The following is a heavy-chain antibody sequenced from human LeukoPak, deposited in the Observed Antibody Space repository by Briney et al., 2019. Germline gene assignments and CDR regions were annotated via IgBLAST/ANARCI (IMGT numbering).Heavy chain of an antibody. J-gene: IGHJ4*02. D-gene: IGHD5-18*01. CDR2: ISAYNGNT. CDR1: GYTFTSYD. V-gene: IGHV1-18*01. CDR3: TRDLGVDTTMIFFDY. Sequence: ASVKVSCKASGYTFTSYDISWVRQAPGQGLEWMGWISAYNGNTNYAQKFQGRVTMTTDTSTSTAYMEVRSLRSDDTAVYYCTRDLGVDTTMIFFDYWGQGSLVTVSS.